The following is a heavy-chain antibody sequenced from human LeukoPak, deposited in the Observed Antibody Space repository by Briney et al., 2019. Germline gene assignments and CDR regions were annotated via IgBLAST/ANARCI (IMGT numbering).Heavy chain of an antibody. CDR1: GFTFSDYG. J-gene: IGHJ4*02. CDR3: VKDMKIKAAGYYFDY. D-gene: IGHD6-13*01. Sequence: GGFLRLSCAASGFTFSDYGMHWVRQAPGKGLEWVAVIANDGRDKKYADSVRGRFTISRDNSKNTVYLQMNSLGAEDTAVFYCVKDMKIKAAGYYFDYWGQGTLVTVSS. CDR2: IANDGRDK. V-gene: IGHV3-30*18.